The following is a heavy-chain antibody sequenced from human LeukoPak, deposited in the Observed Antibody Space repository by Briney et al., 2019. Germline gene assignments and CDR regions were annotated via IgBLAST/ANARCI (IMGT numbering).Heavy chain of an antibody. D-gene: IGHD2-21*02. CDR1: GGSISSYY. V-gene: IGHV4-59*01. CDR2: IYYSGST. Sequence: SETLSLTCTVSGGSISSYYWSWIRQPPGKGLEWIGYIYYSGSTNYNPSLKSRVTISVDTSKNQFSLKLSSVTAGDTAVYYCASTASDPFQFDYWGQGTLVTVSS. J-gene: IGHJ4*02. CDR3: ASTASDPFQFDY.